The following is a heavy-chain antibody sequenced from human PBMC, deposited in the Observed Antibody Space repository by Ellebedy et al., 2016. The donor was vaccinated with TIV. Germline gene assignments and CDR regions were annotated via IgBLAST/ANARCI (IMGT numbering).Heavy chain of an antibody. CDR3: ARGLARDY. Sequence: MPGGSLRLSCAVYGGSFSGYYWSRIRQPPGKGLEWIGEITHSGSTNYNPSLKSRVTISVDTSKNQFSLNLRSVTAADTAVYYCARGLARDYWGQGTLVTVSS. CDR1: GGSFSGYY. CDR2: ITHSGST. V-gene: IGHV4-34*01. J-gene: IGHJ4*02.